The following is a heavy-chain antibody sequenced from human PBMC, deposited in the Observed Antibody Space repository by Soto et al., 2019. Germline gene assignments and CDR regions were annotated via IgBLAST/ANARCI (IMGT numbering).Heavy chain of an antibody. V-gene: IGHV3-53*01. CDR2: IYSGGST. J-gene: IGHJ4*02. D-gene: IGHD4-17*01. CDR3: ARGDYGDYRDYFDY. CDR1: GFTVSSNY. Sequence: EVQLVESGGGLIQPGGSLRLSCAASGFTVSSNYMSWVRQAPGKGLEWVSVIYSGGSTYYADSVKGRFTISRDNSKNTLYLQMNSPRAEDTAVYYCARGDYGDYRDYFDYWGQGTLVTVSS.